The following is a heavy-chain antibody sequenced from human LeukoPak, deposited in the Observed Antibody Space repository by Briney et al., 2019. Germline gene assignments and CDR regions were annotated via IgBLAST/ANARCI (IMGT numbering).Heavy chain of an antibody. V-gene: IGHV4-31*03. CDR1: GGSISSGGYY. CDR3: ARDRQQLVFPYYYYGMDV. CDR2: IYYSGST. J-gene: IGHJ6*02. D-gene: IGHD6-13*01. Sequence: SQTLSLTCTVSGGSISSGGYYWSWIRQHPGTGLEWIGYIYYSGSTYYNPSLKSRVTISVDTSMNQFSLKLSSVTAADTAVYYCARDRQQLVFPYYYYGMDVWGQGTTVTVSS.